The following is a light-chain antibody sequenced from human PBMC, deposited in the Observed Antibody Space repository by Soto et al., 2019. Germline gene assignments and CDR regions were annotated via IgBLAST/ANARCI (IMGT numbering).Light chain of an antibody. CDR2: DVS. CDR1: SSDVGGYNY. J-gene: IGLJ1*01. V-gene: IGLV2-14*01. Sequence: QSALTRPASVSGSPGQSITISCTGTSSDVGGYNYVSWYQQHPGKATKLMIYDVSNRPSGVSNRFSGSKSGNTASLTISGLQAEDEADYYCSSYTSSSTRVFGTGTKVTVL. CDR3: SSYTSSSTRV.